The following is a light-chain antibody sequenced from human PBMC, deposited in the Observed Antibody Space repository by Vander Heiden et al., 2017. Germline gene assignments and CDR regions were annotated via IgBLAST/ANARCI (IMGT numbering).Light chain of an antibody. Sequence: GERATLSCRASQSVSSSYLAWYQQKPGQAPRHLIYGASSRATGIPDRFSGSGSGTDFTLTISRLEPEDFAVYYCQQYGSSPWTFGQGTKVEIK. V-gene: IGKV3-20*01. CDR1: QSVSSSY. CDR3: QQYGSSPWT. CDR2: GAS. J-gene: IGKJ1*01.